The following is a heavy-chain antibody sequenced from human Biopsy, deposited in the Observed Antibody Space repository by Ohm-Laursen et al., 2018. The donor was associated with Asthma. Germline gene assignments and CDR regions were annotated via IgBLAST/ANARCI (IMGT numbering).Heavy chain of an antibody. D-gene: IGHD3-9*01. V-gene: IGHV1-3*01. CDR1: GYTFINYA. Sequence: SSVKVSCKASGYTFINYAIHWVRQAPGQRLEWMGWINAGNGNTKYSQKFQGRVSITRDTSASTAYMELTSLRSEDTAAYYCARTYYDFLTGQVKDAFGIWGQGTMVTVSS. J-gene: IGHJ3*02. CDR3: ARTYYDFLTGQVKDAFGI. CDR2: INAGNGNT.